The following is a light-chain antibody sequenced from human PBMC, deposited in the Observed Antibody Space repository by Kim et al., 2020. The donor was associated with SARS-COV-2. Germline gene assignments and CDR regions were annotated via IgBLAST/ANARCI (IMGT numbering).Light chain of an antibody. CDR1: QSVSSSY. J-gene: IGKJ3*01. Sequence: SPGERATLSCRASQSVSSSYLAWYQQKPGQAPRLLIYGASSRATGIPDRFSGSGSGTDFTITISRLEPEDFAVYYCQQYGSSPLTFGPGTKVDIK. CDR2: GAS. V-gene: IGKV3-20*01. CDR3: QQYGSSPLT.